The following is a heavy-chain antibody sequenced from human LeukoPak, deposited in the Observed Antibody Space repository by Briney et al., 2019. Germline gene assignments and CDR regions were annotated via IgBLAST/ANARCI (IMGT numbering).Heavy chain of an antibody. J-gene: IGHJ3*02. V-gene: IGHV4-59*01. Sequence: SETLSLTCTVSGDSISRYYWCWIRQPPGKGLQWIGYIYHTGSTNYGPSLKSRVTMSVDTSKNQFSLNLSSVTTADTAVYYCARRYCRPNSCSLDIWGQGTMVTVSS. CDR1: GDSISRYY. CDR2: IYHTGST. CDR3: ARRYCRPNSCSLDI. D-gene: IGHD2-2*01.